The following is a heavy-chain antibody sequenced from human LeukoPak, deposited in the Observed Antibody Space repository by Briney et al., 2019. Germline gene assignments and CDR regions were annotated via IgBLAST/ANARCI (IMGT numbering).Heavy chain of an antibody. V-gene: IGHV3-7*01. Sequence: PGGSLRLSCAASGFTLRNYWMSWVRQAPGKGLEWVANIKKDGSDKYYVDSVKGRFTISRDNAKNSLYLQMNSLRAEDTAVYYCARDPLSYYDSSGYSYWGQGTLVTVSS. CDR1: GFTLRNYW. CDR2: IKKDGSDK. D-gene: IGHD3-22*01. J-gene: IGHJ4*02. CDR3: ARDPLSYYDSSGYSY.